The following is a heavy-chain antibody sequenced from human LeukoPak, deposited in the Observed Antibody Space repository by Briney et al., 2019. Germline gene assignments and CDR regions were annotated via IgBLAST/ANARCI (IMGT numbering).Heavy chain of an antibody. J-gene: IGHJ4*02. CDR1: GYTFSSFW. Sequence: GESLKISCKGSGYTFSSFWIAWVRQMPGKGLEWMGILNPGDSETRYSPSFQGQVTFSADKSTNVAYLQWSRLKPSDTAMFYCARQPDSSGSPLYWGQGTLVSVSS. D-gene: IGHD3-22*01. CDR2: LNPGDSET. CDR3: ARQPDSSGSPLY. V-gene: IGHV5-51*01.